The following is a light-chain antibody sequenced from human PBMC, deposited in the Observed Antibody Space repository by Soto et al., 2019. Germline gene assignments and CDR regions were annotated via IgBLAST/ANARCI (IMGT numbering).Light chain of an antibody. CDR3: QQYSSYPLT. CDR1: QGISSY. Sequence: AIRMTQSPSSLSASTGDRVTITCRASQGISSYLAWYQQKPGKAPKLLIYAASTLQSGVPSRFSGSGSGTDFTLTISCLQSEDFATYYCQQYSSYPLTFGPGTKVDIK. V-gene: IGKV1-8*01. CDR2: AAS. J-gene: IGKJ3*01.